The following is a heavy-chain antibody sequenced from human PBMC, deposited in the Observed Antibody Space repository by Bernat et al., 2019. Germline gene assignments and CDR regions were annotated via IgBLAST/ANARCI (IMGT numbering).Heavy chain of an antibody. Sequence: QVQLVQSGAEVKKPGASVKVSCKASGYTFTSYGISWVRQAPGQGLEWMGWISAYNGNTNYAQKFQGRVTMTEDTSTDTAYMELSSLRSEDTAVYYCATNIIVGPTAPFDYWGQGTLVTVSS. CDR1: GYTFTSYG. J-gene: IGHJ4*02. D-gene: IGHD1-26*01. V-gene: IGHV1-18*01. CDR2: ISAYNGNT. CDR3: ATNIIVGPTAPFDY.